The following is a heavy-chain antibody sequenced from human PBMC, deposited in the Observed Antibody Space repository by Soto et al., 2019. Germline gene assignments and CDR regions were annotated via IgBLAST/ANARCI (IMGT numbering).Heavy chain of an antibody. D-gene: IGHD5-12*01. J-gene: IGHJ4*02. CDR2: IIPIFGTA. Sequence: QVQLVQSGAEVKKPGSSVKVSCKASGGTFSSYAISWVRQAPGQGLEWMGGIIPIFGTAKYAQNFQGRVTITADESTSTAYMELSSLRSEDTAVYYCASLLRGYSGTGDYWGQGTLVTVSS. CDR3: ASLLRGYSGTGDY. V-gene: IGHV1-69*12. CDR1: GGTFSSYA.